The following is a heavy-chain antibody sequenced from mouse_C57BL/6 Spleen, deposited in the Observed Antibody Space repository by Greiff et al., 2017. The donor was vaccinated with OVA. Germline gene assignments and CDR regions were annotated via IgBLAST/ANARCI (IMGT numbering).Heavy chain of an antibody. CDR2: IYPGGGST. CDR3: ARGDYYGSSRCAY. D-gene: IGHD1-1*01. V-gene: IGHV1-63*01. J-gene: IGHJ3*01. Sequence: VQLQQSGAELVRPGPSVKMSCKASGYTFTNYWIGWAKQRPGHGLEWIGDIYPGGGSTNYNEKFKGKATLTADNSSSTAYMQFSSLTSEDSAIDYCARGDYYGSSRCAYWGQGTLVTVSA. CDR1: GYTFTNYW.